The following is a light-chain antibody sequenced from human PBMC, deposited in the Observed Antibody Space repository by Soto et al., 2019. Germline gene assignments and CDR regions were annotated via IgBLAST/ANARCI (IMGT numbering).Light chain of an antibody. J-gene: IGKJ2*01. V-gene: IGKV1-5*03. CDR2: KAS. Sequence: DIQMTQSPSTLSASVGDRVTITCRASQSISSWLAWYQQKPGQATKLLIYKASIVKSGVPSRFSGSGSGTEFTLTISSLQPDDFATYYCQQYNSYPYTFGQGTKLEIK. CDR3: QQYNSYPYT. CDR1: QSISSW.